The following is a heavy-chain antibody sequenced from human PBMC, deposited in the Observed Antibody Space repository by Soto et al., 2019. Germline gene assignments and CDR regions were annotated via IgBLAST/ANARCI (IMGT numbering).Heavy chain of an antibody. D-gene: IGHD6-6*01. Sequence: GASVKVSCKASGYTFTSYYMHWVRQAPGQGLEWMAIINPSGGSTSYAQKFQGRVTMTRDTSTSTVYMELSSLRSEDTAVYYCAREKYSSPYYYYYGMDVWGQGTTVTVSS. CDR1: GYTFTSYY. CDR2: INPSGGST. J-gene: IGHJ6*02. CDR3: AREKYSSPYYYYYGMDV. V-gene: IGHV1-46*01.